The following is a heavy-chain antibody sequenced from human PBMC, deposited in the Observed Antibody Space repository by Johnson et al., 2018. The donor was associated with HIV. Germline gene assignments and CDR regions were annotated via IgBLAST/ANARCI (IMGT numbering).Heavy chain of an antibody. CDR1: KFTFRSFA. D-gene: IGHD1-26*01. J-gene: IGHJ3*02. CDR3: AKGWGRGTFSTDDSFDI. CDR2: ISYEGTNK. V-gene: IGHV3-30*04. Sequence: QVQLVESGGGVVQPGRSLRLSCVASKFTFRSFAMHWVRQAPGKGLEWVALISYEGTNKYYADSVKGRFTISRDNSKNTLYLQMNSLRPEDTAIYYCAKGWGRGTFSTDDSFDIWGQGTMVTVSS.